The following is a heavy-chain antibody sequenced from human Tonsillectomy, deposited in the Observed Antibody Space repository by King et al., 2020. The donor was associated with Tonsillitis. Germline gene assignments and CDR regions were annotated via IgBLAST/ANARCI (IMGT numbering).Heavy chain of an antibody. J-gene: IGHJ4*02. CDR1: GYTFTGHY. CDR3: ARGDRYSGYDSLDY. CDR2: THPNGGGT. Sequence: VQLVESGAEVKKPGASVKVSCKASGYTFTGHYMHWVRQAPGQGLEWMGWTHPNGGGTKYAQKFQGRVTMTRDTSISTAHMELSRLSSDDTAVYYCARGDRYSGYDSLDYWGQGTLVTVSS. V-gene: IGHV1-2*02. D-gene: IGHD5-12*01.